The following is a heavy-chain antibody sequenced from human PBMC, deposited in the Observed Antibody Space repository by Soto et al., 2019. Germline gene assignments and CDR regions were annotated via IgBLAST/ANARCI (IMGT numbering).Heavy chain of an antibody. Sequence: PSETLSLTCAVSGASVTSDDYYWSWIRQPPGQGLVWIGYIYHSGSTYYNPSLKSRVSISIDTSQNQFSLKLTSLTAADTAVYYCARDPIFYYASSGYGGSYFDYWGQGSRVTV. CDR1: GASVTSDDYY. J-gene: IGHJ4*02. D-gene: IGHD3-22*01. V-gene: IGHV4-30-4*01. CDR3: ARDPIFYYASSGYGGSYFDY. CDR2: IYHSGST.